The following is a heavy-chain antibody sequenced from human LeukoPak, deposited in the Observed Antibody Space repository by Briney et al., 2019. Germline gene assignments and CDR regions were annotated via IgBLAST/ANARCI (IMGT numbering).Heavy chain of an antibody. V-gene: IGHV1-2*02. J-gene: IGHJ4*02. Sequence: ASVNLSCNASGYTFTGYYMHWVRQAPGQGPEWMGWINPNSGGTNYAQKFQGRVTMTRDTSISTAYMELSRLRSDDTAVYYCARALGTTDYWGQGTLVTVSS. CDR2: INPNSGGT. D-gene: IGHD4-17*01. CDR3: ARALGTTDY. CDR1: GYTFTGYY.